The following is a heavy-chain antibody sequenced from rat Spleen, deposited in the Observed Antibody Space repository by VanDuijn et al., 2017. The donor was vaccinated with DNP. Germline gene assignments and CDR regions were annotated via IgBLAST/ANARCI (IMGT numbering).Heavy chain of an antibody. V-gene: IGHV5-22*01. D-gene: IGHD5-1*01. CDR2: ISYEGSST. CDR3: ARRLAGSLGY. J-gene: IGHJ2*01. Sequence: EVQLVESGGGLVQPGRSLKLSCAASGFTFSDYYMAWVRQAPKKGLEWVASISYEGSSTYYGDSVKGRFTISRNNAKSTLYQQMNSLRSEDTATYYCARRLAGSLGYWGQGVMVTVSS. CDR1: GFTFSDYY.